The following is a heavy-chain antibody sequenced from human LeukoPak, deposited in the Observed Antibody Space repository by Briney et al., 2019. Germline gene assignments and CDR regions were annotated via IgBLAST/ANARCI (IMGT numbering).Heavy chain of an antibody. CDR1: GGSFSGYY. V-gene: IGHV4-34*01. CDR3: ARKRRGYSYGFGSDFDY. CDR2: INHSGST. J-gene: IGHJ4*02. Sequence: KPSETLSLTCAVYGGSFSGYYWSWIRQPPGKGLEWIGEINHSGSTNYNPSLKSRVTISVDTSKNQFSLKLSSVTAADTAVYYCARKRRGYSYGFGSDFDYWGQGTLVTVSS. D-gene: IGHD5-18*01.